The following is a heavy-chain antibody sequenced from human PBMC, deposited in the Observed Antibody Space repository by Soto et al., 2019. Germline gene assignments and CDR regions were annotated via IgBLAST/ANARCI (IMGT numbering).Heavy chain of an antibody. CDR1: GYTFTSYY. CDR2: INPSGGST. V-gene: IGHV1-46*01. D-gene: IGHD3-16*02. CDR3: ARDRYDYVWGSYRPSGYYYGMDV. J-gene: IGHJ6*02. Sequence: ASVKVSCKASGYTFTSYYMHWVRQAPGQGLEWMGIINPSGGSTSYAQKFQGRVTMTRDTSTSTVYMELSSLRSEDTAVYYCARDRYDYVWGSYRPSGYYYGMDVWGQGTTVTVS.